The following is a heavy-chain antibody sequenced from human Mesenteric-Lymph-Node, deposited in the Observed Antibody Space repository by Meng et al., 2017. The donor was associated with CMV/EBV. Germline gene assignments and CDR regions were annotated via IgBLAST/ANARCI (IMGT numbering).Heavy chain of an antibody. D-gene: IGHD2-2*01. J-gene: IGHJ4*02. CDR1: GFTFNSYA. Sequence: GESLKISCAASGFTFNSYAMSWVRQAPGKGLEWVSAISGSGDSTYYADSVKGRFTISRDNSKSTLLMQMNSLRAEDTAVYYCAKDLMSVWGVIPAANFDYWGQGTLVTVSS. V-gene: IGHV3-23*01. CDR2: ISGSGDST. CDR3: AKDLMSVWGVIPAANFDY.